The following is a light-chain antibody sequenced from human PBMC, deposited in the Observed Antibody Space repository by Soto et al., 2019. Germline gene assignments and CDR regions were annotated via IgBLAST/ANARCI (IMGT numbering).Light chain of an antibody. CDR2: EVS. Sequence: QSVLTQPASVSGSPGQSITISCTGTSSDVGSYNLVSWYQHHPGKAPKLMIYEVSERPSGVSNRFSGSKSGNTASLTISGFQAGDEADYYCCSYAGRTTPYVFGTGTKVTVL. J-gene: IGLJ1*01. V-gene: IGLV2-23*02. CDR1: SSDVGSYNL. CDR3: CSYAGRTTPYV.